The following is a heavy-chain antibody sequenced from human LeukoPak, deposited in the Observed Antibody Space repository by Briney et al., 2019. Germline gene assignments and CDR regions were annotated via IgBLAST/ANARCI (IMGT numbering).Heavy chain of an antibody. CDR2: ISYDGSNK. CDR1: GFTFSSYA. J-gene: IGHJ6*02. V-gene: IGHV3-30*18. Sequence: PGGSLRLSCAASGFTFSSYAMSWVRQAPGKGLEWVAVISYDGSNKYYADSVKGRFTISRDNSKNTLYLQMNSLRAEDTAVYYCAKDRGRLYYYGMDVWGQGTTVTVSS. CDR3: AKDRGRLYYYGMDV.